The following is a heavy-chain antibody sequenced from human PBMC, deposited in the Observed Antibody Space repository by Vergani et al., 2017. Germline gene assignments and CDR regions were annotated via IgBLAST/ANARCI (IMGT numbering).Heavy chain of an antibody. V-gene: IGHV3-23*01. CDR3: AKANPRNSGYDYLYYYHAMDV. CDR1: GITFNHYA. D-gene: IGHD5-12*01. J-gene: IGHJ6*02. CDR2: ISGSGGST. Sequence: EVQLLESGGDLVQPGGSLRLSCAASGITFNHYAMNWVRQAPGKGLEWFSGISGSGGSTYYAGSVKGRFTISRDSSKNTLYLQMNSLSAGDTAVYYCAKANPRNSGYDYLYYYHAMDVWGQGTTVTVSS.